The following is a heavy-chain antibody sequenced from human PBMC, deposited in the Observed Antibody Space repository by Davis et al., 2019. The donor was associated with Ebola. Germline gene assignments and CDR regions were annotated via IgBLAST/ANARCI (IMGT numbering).Heavy chain of an antibody. J-gene: IGHJ4*02. Sequence: SVKVSCKASGGTFSSYASSWVRQAPGQGLEWMGGIIPIFGTANYAQKFQGRVTITADESTSTAYMELSSLRSEDTAVYYCARDRAYCGGDCYFDYWGQGTLVTVSS. CDR3: ARDRAYCGGDCYFDY. CDR1: GGTFSSYA. V-gene: IGHV1-69*13. CDR2: IIPIFGTA. D-gene: IGHD2-21*02.